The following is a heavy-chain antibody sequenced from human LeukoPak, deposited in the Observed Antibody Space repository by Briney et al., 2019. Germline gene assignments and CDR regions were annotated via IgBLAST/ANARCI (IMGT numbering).Heavy chain of an antibody. CDR1: GGSMSTYY. Sequence: SETLSLTCTVSGGSMSTYYWTWIRQPPGKGLESIGFIYYTGSTNYNPSLKSRVTISVDTSKNQFSLKLSSVTAADTAVYYCAGMRITTPTVRTLDYWGQGTLVTVSS. V-gene: IGHV4-59*01. J-gene: IGHJ4*02. D-gene: IGHD1-14*01. CDR3: AGMRITTPTVRTLDY. CDR2: IYYTGST.